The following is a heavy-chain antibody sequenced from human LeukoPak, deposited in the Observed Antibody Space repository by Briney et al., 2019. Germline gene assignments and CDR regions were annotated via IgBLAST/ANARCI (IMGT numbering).Heavy chain of an antibody. Sequence: PGGSLRLSCAASGFTFSSYAMSWVRQAPGKGLEWVSAISGSGGSTYYADSVKGRFTISRDNSKNTLYLQMNSLRAEDTAVYYCARSIRVTPAPNDAFDIWGQGTMVTVSS. CDR2: ISGSGGST. CDR1: GFTFSSYA. D-gene: IGHD2-21*02. J-gene: IGHJ3*02. CDR3: ARSIRVTPAPNDAFDI. V-gene: IGHV3-23*01.